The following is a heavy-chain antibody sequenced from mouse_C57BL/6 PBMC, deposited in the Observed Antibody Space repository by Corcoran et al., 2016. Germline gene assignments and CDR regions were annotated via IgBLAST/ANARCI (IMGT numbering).Heavy chain of an antibody. V-gene: IGHV9-3*01. D-gene: IGHD2-3*01. CDR1: GYTFTTYG. Sequence: QIQLVQSGPELKKPGETVKISCKASGYTFTTYGMSWVKQAPGKGLKWMGWINTYSGVPTYADDFKGRFAFSLETSASTAYLQINNLQNEDTSTYFCARCDDGSYYFDYWGQGTTLTVSS. CDR3: ARCDDGSYYFDY. CDR2: INTYSGVP. J-gene: IGHJ2*01.